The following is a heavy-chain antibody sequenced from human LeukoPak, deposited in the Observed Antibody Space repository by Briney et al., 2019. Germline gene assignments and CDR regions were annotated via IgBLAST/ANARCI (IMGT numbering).Heavy chain of an antibody. CDR1: GGSISSSSYY. V-gene: IGHV4-39*01. J-gene: IGHJ6*03. CDR2: IYYSGST. D-gene: IGHD2-8*01. CDR3: ARERYCTNGVCYVYYYMDV. Sequence: ASETLSLTCTVSGGSISSSSYYWGWIRQPPGKGLEWIGSIYYSGSTYYNPSLKSRVTISVDTSKNQFSLKLSSVTAADTAVYYCARERYCTNGVCYVYYYMDVWGKGTTVTVSS.